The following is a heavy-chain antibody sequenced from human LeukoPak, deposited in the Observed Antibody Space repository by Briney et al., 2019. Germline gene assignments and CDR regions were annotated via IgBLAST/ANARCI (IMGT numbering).Heavy chain of an antibody. Sequence: PSETLSLTCSVSGGSISSGDYDWSWIRQPPGKGLEWIGYIYYSGSTYYNPSLKSRVTISVDTSKNQFSLKLSSVTAADTAVYYCARGIVVPAAMGFDPWGQGTLVTVSS. CDR2: IYYSGST. CDR3: ARGIVVPAAMGFDP. J-gene: IGHJ5*02. CDR1: GGSISSGDYD. V-gene: IGHV4-30-4*08. D-gene: IGHD2-2*01.